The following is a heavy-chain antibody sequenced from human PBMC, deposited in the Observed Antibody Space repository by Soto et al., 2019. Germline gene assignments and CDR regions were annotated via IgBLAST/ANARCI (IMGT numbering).Heavy chain of an antibody. CDR3: AKAPGDGYNYLDY. CDR1: GFTFSSYG. J-gene: IGHJ4*02. D-gene: IGHD5-12*01. V-gene: IGHV3-30*18. Sequence: GGSLRLSCAASGFTFSSYGMHWVRQAPGKGLEWVAVISYDGSNKYYADSVKGRFTISRDNSKNTLYLQMNSLRAEDTAVYYCAKAPGDGYNYLDYWGQGTLVTVSS. CDR2: ISYDGSNK.